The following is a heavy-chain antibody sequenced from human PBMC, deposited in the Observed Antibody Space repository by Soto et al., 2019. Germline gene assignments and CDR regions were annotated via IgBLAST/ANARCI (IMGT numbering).Heavy chain of an antibody. D-gene: IGHD3-10*01. CDR1: GFTFSSYW. J-gene: IGHJ4*02. CDR2: IKQDGSEK. V-gene: IGHV3-7*01. CDR3: ARGSELWFGDATPSGY. Sequence: GGSLRLSCAASGFTFSSYWMSWVRQAPGKGLEWVANIKQDGSEKYYVDSVKGRFTISRDNAKNSLYLQMNSLRAEDTAVYYCARGSELWFGDATPSGYWGQGTLVTVSS.